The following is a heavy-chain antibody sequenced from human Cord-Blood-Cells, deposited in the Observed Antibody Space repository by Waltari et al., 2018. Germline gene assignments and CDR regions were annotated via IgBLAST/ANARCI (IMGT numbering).Heavy chain of an antibody. CDR2: ISSNGGST. V-gene: IGHV3-64*02. J-gene: IGHJ4*02. Sequence: EVQLVESGEGLVQPGGSLRLSCAASGFTFSSYAMHWVRQAPGKGLEYVSAISSNGGSTYYADSVKGRFTISRDNSKNTLYLQMGSLRAEDMAVYYCAAYGSGSYDYWGQGTLVTVSS. CDR3: AAYGSGSYDY. CDR1: GFTFSSYA. D-gene: IGHD3-10*01.